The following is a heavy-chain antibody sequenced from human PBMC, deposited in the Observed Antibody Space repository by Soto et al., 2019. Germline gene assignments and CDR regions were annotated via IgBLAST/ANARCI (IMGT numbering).Heavy chain of an antibody. CDR2: ISYDGSNK. D-gene: IGHD2-21*01. J-gene: IGHJ4*02. Sequence: QVQLVESGGGVVQPGRSLRLSCAASGFTCSSYAMHWVRQAPGKGLEWVAVISYDGSNKYYADSVKGRFTISRDNSKNTLYLQMNSLRTEDTAVYHCAREGEGLDYWGQGTLVTVSS. CDR1: GFTCSSYA. CDR3: AREGEGLDY. V-gene: IGHV3-30-3*01.